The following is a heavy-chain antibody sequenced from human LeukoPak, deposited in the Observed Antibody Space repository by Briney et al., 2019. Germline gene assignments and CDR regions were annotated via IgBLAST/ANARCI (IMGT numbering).Heavy chain of an antibody. V-gene: IGHV3-23*01. Sequence: GGSLRLSCAASGFTFSSYAMSWVRQAPGKGLEWVSAISGSGGSTYYADSVKGRFTISRDNSKNTLYLQMNSLRAEDTAVYYCAKDRAGAYDFWSGTDVFDIWGQGTMVTVSS. D-gene: IGHD3-3*01. CDR1: GFTFSSYA. CDR2: ISGSGGST. J-gene: IGHJ3*02. CDR3: AKDRAGAYDFWSGTDVFDI.